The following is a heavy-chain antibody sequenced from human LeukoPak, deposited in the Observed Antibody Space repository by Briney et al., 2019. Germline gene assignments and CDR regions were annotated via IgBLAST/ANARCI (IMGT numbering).Heavy chain of an antibody. V-gene: IGHV1-46*01. D-gene: IGHD3-10*01. Sequence: ASVKVSCKASGYTFTSYYMHWVRQAPGQGLEWMGIINPSDGSTSYAQKIQGRATVIRDTSTSTVYMELSSLRSEDTAMYYCARNGRVRRVVKDLFEYWGQGTLVAVSS. J-gene: IGHJ4*02. CDR3: ARNGRVRRVVKDLFEY. CDR1: GYTFTSYY. CDR2: INPSDGST.